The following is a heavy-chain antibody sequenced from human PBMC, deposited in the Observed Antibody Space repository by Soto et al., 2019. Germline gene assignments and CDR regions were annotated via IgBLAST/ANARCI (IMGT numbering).Heavy chain of an antibody. CDR3: ARPTRFYYDSSGQSAWFDP. CDR2: IIPIFGTA. D-gene: IGHD3-22*01. J-gene: IGHJ5*02. Sequence: QVQLVQSGAEVKKPGSSVKVSCKASGGTFSSYAISWVRQAPGQGLEWMGGIIPIFGTANYAQKFQGRVTITAEESTPPAYMELSSLSSEDTAVYYCARPTRFYYDSSGQSAWFDPWGQGTLVTVSS. V-gene: IGHV1-69*12. CDR1: GGTFSSYA.